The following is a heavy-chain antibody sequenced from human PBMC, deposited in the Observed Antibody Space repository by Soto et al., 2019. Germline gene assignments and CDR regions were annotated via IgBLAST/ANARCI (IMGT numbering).Heavy chain of an antibody. CDR2: ISSSSSTI. V-gene: IGHV3-48*01. CDR3: ARKPHDYGLTWYYYYMDV. CDR1: GFTFSSYS. D-gene: IGHD4-17*01. Sequence: PGGSLRLSCAASGFTFSSYSMNWVRQAPGKGLEWVSYISSSSSTIYYADSVKGRFTISRDNAKNSLYLQMNSLRAEDTAVYYCARKPHDYGLTWYYYYMDVWGKGTTVTVSS. J-gene: IGHJ6*03.